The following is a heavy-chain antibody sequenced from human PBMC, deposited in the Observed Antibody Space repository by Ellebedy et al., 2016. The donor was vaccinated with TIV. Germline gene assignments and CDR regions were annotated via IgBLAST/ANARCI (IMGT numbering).Heavy chain of an antibody. J-gene: IGHJ4*02. CDR1: GFTFSSHG. CDR2: ITTNGTIM. D-gene: IGHD2-21*02. V-gene: IGHV3-48*02. CDR3: ARSCGGDCWRIDY. Sequence: GGSLRLSXVGSGFTFSSHGMNWVRQAPGKGLEWLSFITTNGTIMEYADSVKGRFTVFRDNAKDSLYLQMNSLRDEDTAVYYCARSCGGDCWRIDYWGQGTLVAVSS.